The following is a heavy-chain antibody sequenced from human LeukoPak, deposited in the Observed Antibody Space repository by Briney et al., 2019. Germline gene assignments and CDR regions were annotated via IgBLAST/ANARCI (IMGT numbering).Heavy chain of an antibody. J-gene: IGHJ4*02. V-gene: IGHV5-10-1*01. CDR3: ARHQHSYGSSLYY. Sequence: GESLKISCKGSGYSFTKYCISWVRQMPGKGLEWMGRIDPSDSYTNYSPSFEGHVTISADNSITTASLQWSRLKASDTAIYYCARHQHSYGSSLYYWSQGTLVTVSS. CDR2: IDPSDSYT. CDR1: GYSFTKYC. D-gene: IGHD3-10*01.